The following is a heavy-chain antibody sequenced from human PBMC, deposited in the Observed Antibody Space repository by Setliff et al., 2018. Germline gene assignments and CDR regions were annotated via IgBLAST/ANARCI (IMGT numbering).Heavy chain of an antibody. V-gene: IGHV4-61*10. D-gene: IGHD2-15*01. CDR2: IHYSGTT. CDR3: ARENGYCSGGACYFMFDY. J-gene: IGHJ4*02. Sequence: SETLSLTCTVSGGSISSGSYYWSWIRQPAGKGLEWIGYIHYSGTTNYNPSLKSRVTLSLDTAKNQFSLELRAVTAADTALYYCARENGYCSGGACYFMFDYWGQGTLVTVSS. CDR1: GGSISSGSYY.